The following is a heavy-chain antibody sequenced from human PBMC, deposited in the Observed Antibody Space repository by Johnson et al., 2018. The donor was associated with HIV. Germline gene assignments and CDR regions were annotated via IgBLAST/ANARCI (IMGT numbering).Heavy chain of an antibody. D-gene: IGHD1-26*01. CDR3: AREPALVGANGGRGAFDI. Sequence: VRLVESGGGVVQPGRSLRLSCAASGFTFSSHAMHWVRQAPGKGLVWVSRINRDGSTTSYTDSVKGRFTISRDNAKNSLYLQMNSLRAEDTAGYYCAREPALVGANGGRGAFDIWGQGTLVTVSS. CDR2: INRDGSTT. V-gene: IGHV3-74*01. J-gene: IGHJ3*02. CDR1: GFTFSSHA.